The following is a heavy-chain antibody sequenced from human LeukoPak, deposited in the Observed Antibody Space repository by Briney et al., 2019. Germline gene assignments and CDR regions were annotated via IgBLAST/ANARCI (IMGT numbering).Heavy chain of an antibody. J-gene: IGHJ4*02. CDR1: GFTFGDYA. CDR2: IRSKAYGGTT. V-gene: IGHV3-49*03. Sequence: GGSLRLSCTASGFTFGDYAMSWFRQAPGKGLEWVGFIRSKAYGGTTEYAASGKGRFTISRDDSKSIAYLQMNSLKTEDTAVYYCTRPNYGDYGLDYFDYWGQGTLVTVSS. CDR3: TRPNYGDYGLDYFDY. D-gene: IGHD4-17*01.